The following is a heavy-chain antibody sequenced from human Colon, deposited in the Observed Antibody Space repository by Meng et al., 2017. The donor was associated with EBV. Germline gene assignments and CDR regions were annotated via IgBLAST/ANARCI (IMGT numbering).Heavy chain of an antibody. D-gene: IGHD3-10*01. CDR3: ASSDYYGSGSYYP. Sequence: QGQLQESGPGRVKPSGPLSLTCAVSGGSISSNNWWSWVRQPPGKGLEWIGEIFHSGSTKHNPSLKSRVTMSMDKSKNQFSLRLSSVTAADTAVYYCASSDYYGSGSYYPWGQGTLVTVSS. V-gene: IGHV4-4*02. J-gene: IGHJ5*02. CDR2: IFHSGST. CDR1: GGSISSNNW.